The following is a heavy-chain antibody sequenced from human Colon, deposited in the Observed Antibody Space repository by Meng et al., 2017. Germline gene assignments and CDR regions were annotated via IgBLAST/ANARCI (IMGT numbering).Heavy chain of an antibody. J-gene: IGHJ4*02. Sequence: VTLQESGPGLVKPSETLSLACSVSGASVSINSYWSWVRQPPGRGLEWIGQIDHRGSAYYRPSLNSRVTMSLDKSRNQFSLRLTSVTAADTAVYYCARHGGYYQDFWGQGTLVTVSS. CDR1: GASVSINSY. V-gene: IGHV4-4*02. D-gene: IGHD4-23*01. CDR2: IDHRGSA. CDR3: ARHGGYYQDF.